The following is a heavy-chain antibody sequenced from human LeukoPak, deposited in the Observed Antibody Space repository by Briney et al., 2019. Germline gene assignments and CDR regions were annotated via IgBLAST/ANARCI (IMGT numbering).Heavy chain of an antibody. CDR1: GFTFSSYS. V-gene: IGHV3-21*01. CDR2: ISSSSNYI. CDR3: ARDPSSGWYLKGWFDP. Sequence: PGGSLRLSCAASGFTFSSYSMNWIRQAPGKGLEWVSSISSSSNYIYYADSVKGRFTISRDNAKNSLYLQMNSLRAEDTAVYYCARDPSSGWYLKGWFDPWGQGTLVTVSS. J-gene: IGHJ5*02. D-gene: IGHD6-19*01.